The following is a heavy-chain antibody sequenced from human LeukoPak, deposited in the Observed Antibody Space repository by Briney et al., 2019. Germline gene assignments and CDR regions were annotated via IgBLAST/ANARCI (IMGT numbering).Heavy chain of an antibody. CDR3: AREPYYYDTSGPH. D-gene: IGHD3-22*01. Sequence: SEALSLTCAVYGGSFSGYYWSWIRQPPGKGLEWIGEINHSGSINYNPSLKSRVTISVDTSKNRFSLKLTSVTAADTAVYYCAREPYYYDTSGPHWGQGTLVTVSS. CDR1: GGSFSGYY. V-gene: IGHV4-34*01. J-gene: IGHJ4*02. CDR2: INHSGSI.